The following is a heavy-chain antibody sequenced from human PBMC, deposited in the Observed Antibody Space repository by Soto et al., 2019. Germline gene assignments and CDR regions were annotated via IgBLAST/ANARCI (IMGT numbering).Heavy chain of an antibody. CDR2: IYYSGDT. CDR3: ARNQPQRYCSGGTCRPAYGMDV. CDR1: GGSISSDSFY. Sequence: SETLSLTCTVPGGSISSDSFYWAWIRQPPGKGLEWIGIIYYSGDTYYNPSLAGRLTMSVDTSNQFSLTLRSVTAADTALYYCARNQPQRYCSGGTCRPAYGMDVWGQGTTVTVSS. V-gene: IGHV4-39*01. D-gene: IGHD2-15*01. J-gene: IGHJ6*02.